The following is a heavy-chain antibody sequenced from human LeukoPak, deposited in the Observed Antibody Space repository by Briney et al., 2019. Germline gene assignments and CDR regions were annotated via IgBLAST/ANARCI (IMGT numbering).Heavy chain of an antibody. D-gene: IGHD3-22*01. CDR3: ARAPSDIGGYYPEYFRH. CDR2: IKSDGNT. V-gene: IGHV3-74*01. Sequence: GGSLRLSCAASGFTFSRYWMHWVRQAPGKGLVWVSRIKSDGNTNYADSVKGRFTISRDNAKNTVSLQMNSLRAEDTGVYFCARAPSDIGGYYPEYFRHWGQGTLVTVSS. J-gene: IGHJ1*01. CDR1: GFTFSRYW.